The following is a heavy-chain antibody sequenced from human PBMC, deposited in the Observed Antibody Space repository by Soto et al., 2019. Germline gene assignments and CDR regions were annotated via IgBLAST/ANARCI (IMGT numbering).Heavy chain of an antibody. CDR2: IWYDGSNK. D-gene: IGHD3-10*01. Sequence: QVQLVESGGGVVQPGMSLRLSCAASGFTFSSYGMHWVRQAPGKWLEWVAVIWYDGSNKYYADSVKGRFTISRDNSKNTLYLQMNSLRAEDTAVYYCAREDYGSGSFDYWGQGTLVTVSS. CDR3: AREDYGSGSFDY. CDR1: GFTFSSYG. J-gene: IGHJ4*02. V-gene: IGHV3-33*01.